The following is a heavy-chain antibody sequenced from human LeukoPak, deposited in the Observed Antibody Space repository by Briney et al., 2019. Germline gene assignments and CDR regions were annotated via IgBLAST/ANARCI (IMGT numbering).Heavy chain of an antibody. D-gene: IGHD5-18*01. CDR1: GGSTSSYY. CDR2: TYYSGST. CDR3: ARWGYSYGLGTVDY. V-gene: IGHV4-59*12. Sequence: SETLSLTCTVSGGSTSSYYWSWIRQPPGKGLEWIGYTYYSGSTNHNPSLKSRVTMSVDTSKNQFSLKLSSVTAADTAVYYCARWGYSYGLGTVDYWGQGTLVTVSS. J-gene: IGHJ4*02.